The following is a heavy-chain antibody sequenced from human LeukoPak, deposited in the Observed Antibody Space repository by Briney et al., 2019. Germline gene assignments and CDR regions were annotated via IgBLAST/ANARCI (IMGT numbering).Heavy chain of an antibody. V-gene: IGHV3-74*01. CDR1: GFTFSSYW. CDR3: ARVGSYCSSTSCSPPFRYYYYMDV. Sequence: GGSLRLSCAASGFTFSSYWMHWVRQAPGKGLVWVSRINSDGSSTSYADSVKGRFTISRDNAKSTLYLQLNSLRAEDTAVYYCARVGSYCSSTSCSPPFRYYYYMDVWGKGTTVTVSS. CDR2: INSDGSST. D-gene: IGHD2-2*01. J-gene: IGHJ6*03.